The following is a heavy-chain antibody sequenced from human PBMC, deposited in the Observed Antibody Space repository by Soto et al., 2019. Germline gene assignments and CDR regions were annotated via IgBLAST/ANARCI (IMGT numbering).Heavy chain of an antibody. Sequence: SETLSLTCAVYGGSFSGYYWSWIRQPPGKGLEWIGEINHSGSTNYNPSLKSRVTISVDTSKNQFSLKLSSVTAADTAVYYCGREAVAATGYYYYYMDVWGKGTTVTVSS. CDR2: INHSGST. CDR3: GREAVAATGYYYYYMDV. V-gene: IGHV4-34*01. CDR1: GGSFSGYY. J-gene: IGHJ6*03. D-gene: IGHD2-15*01.